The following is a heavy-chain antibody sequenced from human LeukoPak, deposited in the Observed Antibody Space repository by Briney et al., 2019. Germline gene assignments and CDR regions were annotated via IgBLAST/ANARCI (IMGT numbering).Heavy chain of an antibody. CDR1: GFTFSSYA. J-gene: IGHJ3*02. D-gene: IGHD1-26*01. Sequence: PGGSLRLSCAASGFTFSSYAMHWVRQAPGKGLEWVAVISYDGSNKYYADSVKGRFTISRDNSKNTLYLQMNSLRAEDTALYYCARVSYYPHDAFDTWGQGTMVTVSS. CDR3: ARVSYYPHDAFDT. V-gene: IGHV3-30-3*01. CDR2: ISYDGSNK.